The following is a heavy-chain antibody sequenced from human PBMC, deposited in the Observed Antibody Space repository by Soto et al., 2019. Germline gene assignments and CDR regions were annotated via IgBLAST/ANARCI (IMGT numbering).Heavy chain of an antibody. J-gene: IGHJ4*02. CDR1: GYTFTSYY. D-gene: IGHD6-19*01. CDR2: INPSGGST. CDR3: ARLYSSGWSFDY. Sequence: ASVKVSCKASGYTFTSYYMHWVRQAPGQGLEWMGIINPSGGSTSYAQKFQGRGTMTRDTSTSTVYMELSSLRSEDTAAYYCARLYSSGWSFDYWGQGTLVTVSS. V-gene: IGHV1-46*01.